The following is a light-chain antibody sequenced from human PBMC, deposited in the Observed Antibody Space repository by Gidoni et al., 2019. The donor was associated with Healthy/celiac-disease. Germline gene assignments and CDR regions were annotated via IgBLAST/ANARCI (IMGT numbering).Light chain of an antibody. CDR3: QSYDSSNQGV. V-gene: IGLV6-57*02. CDR1: SGRIASNY. CDR2: EDN. Sequence: FLLTQPHSVSEAPGKTVTISCTGSSGRIASNYVQWYQQRPGSAPTTVIYEDNQRPSGVPDRFSGSIDSSSNSASLTIAGLKTEDEADYYCQSYDSSNQGVFGGGTKLTVL. J-gene: IGLJ3*02.